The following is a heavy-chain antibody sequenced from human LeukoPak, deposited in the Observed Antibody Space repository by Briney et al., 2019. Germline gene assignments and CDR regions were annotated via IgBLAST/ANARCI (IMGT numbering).Heavy chain of an antibody. Sequence: SETLPLTCAVSGGSISSYFWSWIRQPPGKGLEWIGHIYYSGSTNYNPSLKSRLTISIHTSKNQFSLQLTSVTAADTAVYHCVRSVGYDYGDYRDWGQGTLVTVSS. CDR2: IYYSGST. CDR3: VRSVGYDYGDYRD. D-gene: IGHD4-17*01. J-gene: IGHJ4*02. CDR1: GGSISSYF. V-gene: IGHV4-59*01.